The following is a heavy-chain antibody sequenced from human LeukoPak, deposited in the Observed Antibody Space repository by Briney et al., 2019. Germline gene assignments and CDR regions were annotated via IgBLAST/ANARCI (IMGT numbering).Heavy chain of an antibody. CDR3: ARDHPYCSSTSCFGAFDI. J-gene: IGHJ3*02. D-gene: IGHD2-2*01. CDR2: IDPSDSYT. V-gene: IGHV5-10-1*01. Sequence: GESLRISCKGSGYSFTSYWISWVRQMPGKGLEWMGRIDPSDSYTNYSPSFQGHVTISADKSIGTAYLQWSSLKASDTAMYYCARDHPYCSSTSCFGAFDIWGQGTMVTVSS. CDR1: GYSFTSYW.